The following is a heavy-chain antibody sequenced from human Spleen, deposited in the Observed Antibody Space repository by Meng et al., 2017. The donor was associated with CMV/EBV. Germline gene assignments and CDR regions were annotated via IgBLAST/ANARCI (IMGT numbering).Heavy chain of an antibody. CDR3: ARAPSFSGSYSYFDY. J-gene: IGHJ4*02. Sequence: SETLSLTCAVYGGSFSGYYWSWIRQPPGKGLEWIGYIYYSGSTYYNPSLKSRVTISVDTSKNQFSLKLSSVTAADTAVYYCARAPSFSGSYSYFDYWGQGTLVTVSS. D-gene: IGHD1-26*01. CDR1: GGSFSGYY. V-gene: IGHV4-30-4*08. CDR2: IYYSGST.